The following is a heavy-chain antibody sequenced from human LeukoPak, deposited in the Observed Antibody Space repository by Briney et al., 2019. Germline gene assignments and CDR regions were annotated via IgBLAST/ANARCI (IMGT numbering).Heavy chain of an antibody. V-gene: IGHV3-30*02. CDR3: AKDRGPFIVVCPPATLFVY. J-gene: IGHJ4*02. Sequence: GGSLRLSCAASGLTFSSYGMHWVRHTPGKGREWVTYIRYDGSHKYYADSVKRRFTNSRDNSKNTLNLQINSLRAGDAAGYYCAKDRGPFIVVCPPATLFVYWGQGTLVTVSS. CDR2: IRYDGSHK. D-gene: IGHD2-21*01. CDR1: GLTFSSYG.